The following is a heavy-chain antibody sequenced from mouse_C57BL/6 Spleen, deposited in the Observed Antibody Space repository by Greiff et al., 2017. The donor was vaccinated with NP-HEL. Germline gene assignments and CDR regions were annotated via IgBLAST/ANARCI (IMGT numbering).Heavy chain of an antibody. D-gene: IGHD2-3*01. CDR1: GFTFNTYA. Sequence: EVQLQESGGGLVQPKGSLKLSCAASGFTFNTYAMHWVRQAPGKGLEWVARIRSKSSNYATYYADSVKDRFTISRDDSQSMLYLQMNNLKTEDTAMYYCVREGLYDGYYLFDYWGQGTTLTVSS. CDR2: IRSKSSNYAT. J-gene: IGHJ2*01. CDR3: VREGLYDGYYLFDY. V-gene: IGHV10-3*01.